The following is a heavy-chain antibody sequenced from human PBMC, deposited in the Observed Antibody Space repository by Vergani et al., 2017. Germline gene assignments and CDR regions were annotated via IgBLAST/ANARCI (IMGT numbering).Heavy chain of an antibody. Sequence: QVQLQESGPGLVRPSETLSLTCTVSGGSLSGYYWNWIRQTPGEGLEWIGYVEDSGYFNYNPSLKTRVSMSSDTSHNQFSLLLIAVTVSYTAVYYCARSIVSRNPPDYFDNWGQGTLVTVSS. CDR2: VEDSGYF. V-gene: IGHV4-59*01. CDR1: GGSLSGYY. J-gene: IGHJ4*02. D-gene: IGHD1-14*01. CDR3: ARSIVSRNPPDYFDN.